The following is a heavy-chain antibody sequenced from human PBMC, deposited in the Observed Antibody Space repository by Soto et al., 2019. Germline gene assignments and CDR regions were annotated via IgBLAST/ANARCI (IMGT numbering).Heavy chain of an antibody. Sequence: SVKVSCKASGYTFTSYGISWVRQAPGQGPEWMGWIIPIFCTTNYAQKLQGRVTITTDESTSTAYMELSSLRSEDTAVYYCARRSYPHGSGSLESPYYYYGMDVWGQGTTVTVSS. CDR2: IIPIFCTT. J-gene: IGHJ6*02. D-gene: IGHD3-10*01. V-gene: IGHV1-69*05. CDR3: ARRSYPHGSGSLESPYYYYGMDV. CDR1: GYTFTSYG.